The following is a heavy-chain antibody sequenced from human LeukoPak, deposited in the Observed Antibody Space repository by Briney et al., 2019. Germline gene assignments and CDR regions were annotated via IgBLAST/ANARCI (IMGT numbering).Heavy chain of an antibody. CDR1: GDAISSYY. CDR3: ARGVRYSSGWNNWFDP. Sequence: SETLSLTCTVSGDAISSYYWSWIRQPAGKGLEWIGRIYTSGSTNYNPSPKSRVTMSVDTSKNQFSLKLSSVTAADTGVYYCARGVRYSSGWNNWFDPWGQGTLVTVSS. J-gene: IGHJ5*02. CDR2: IYTSGST. D-gene: IGHD6-25*01. V-gene: IGHV4-4*07.